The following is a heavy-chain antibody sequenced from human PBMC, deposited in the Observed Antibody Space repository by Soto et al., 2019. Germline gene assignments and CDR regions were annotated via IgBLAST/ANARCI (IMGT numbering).Heavy chain of an antibody. CDR3: EGELIGNYFAFDL. Sequence: QVQLVESGGDLVKPGGSLRLSCAASGFTFSDHYMSWIRQAPGKGLEWISYMTPSDSSSSYAGSVKGRFTISRDNAKNALYLQMNSLRGDDTAVYYCEGELIGNYFAFDLWSQGTTVTVSS. CDR2: MTPSDSSS. J-gene: IGHJ3*01. V-gene: IGHV3-11*01. D-gene: IGHD1-26*01. CDR1: GFTFSDHY.